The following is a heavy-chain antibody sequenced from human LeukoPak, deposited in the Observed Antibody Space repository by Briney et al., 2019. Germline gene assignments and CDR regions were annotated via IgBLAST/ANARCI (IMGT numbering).Heavy chain of an antibody. CDR2: IKHDGTEK. CDR3: ATCRRDGTIDY. V-gene: IGHV3-7*05. Sequence: PGGSLRLSCAASGFTFSRFWMSWVRQAPGKGLEWVANIKHDGTEKYYVDSVKGRFTISRDNARNSLYLQMSSLRAEDTAVYYCATCRRDGTIDYWGQGTLVTVSS. CDR1: GFTFSRFW. D-gene: IGHD5-24*01. J-gene: IGHJ4*02.